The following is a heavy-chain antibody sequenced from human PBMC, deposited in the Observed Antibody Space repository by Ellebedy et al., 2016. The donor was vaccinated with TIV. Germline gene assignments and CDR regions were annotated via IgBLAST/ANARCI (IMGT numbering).Heavy chain of an antibody. V-gene: IGHV3-23*01. J-gene: IGHJ4*02. CDR1: GFTFSSYD. Sequence: GESLKISCAASGFTFSSYDMSWVRQAPGKGLEWVTSISGSGGSTFYADSAKGRFTISRDNSKNTLYLQMNSLRAEDTAIYYCAKATNICGHCFVYWGQGTLVTVSS. CDR3: AKATNICGHCFVY. CDR2: ISGSGGST. D-gene: IGHD2-21*01.